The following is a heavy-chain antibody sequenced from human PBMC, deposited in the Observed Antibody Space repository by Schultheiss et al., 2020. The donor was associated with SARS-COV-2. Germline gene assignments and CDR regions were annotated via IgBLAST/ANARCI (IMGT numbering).Heavy chain of an antibody. CDR3: AKDASSSGWYLNWYFDL. Sequence: GGSLRLSCAASGFTFSTYAMHWVRQPPGKGLEWVALISYDGSNKDHADSVKGRFTISRDNSKNTVYLQMNNLRPEDTAVYFCAKDASSSGWYLNWYFDLWGRGTLVTVSS. D-gene: IGHD6-19*01. J-gene: IGHJ2*01. CDR1: GFTFSTYA. V-gene: IGHV3-30*01. CDR2: ISYDGSNK.